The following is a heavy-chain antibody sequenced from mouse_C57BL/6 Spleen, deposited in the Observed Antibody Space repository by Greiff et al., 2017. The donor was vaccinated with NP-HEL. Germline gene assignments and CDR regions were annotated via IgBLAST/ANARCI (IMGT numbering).Heavy chain of an antibody. Sequence: QVQLQQPGAELVRPGSSVKLSCKASGYTFTSYWMDWVKQRPGQGLEWIGNIYPSDSETHYNQKFKDKATLTVDKSSTTAYMPLSSLTSEDSAVYYCARALYSNSGFDYWGQGTTLTVSS. V-gene: IGHV1-61*01. J-gene: IGHJ2*01. D-gene: IGHD2-5*01. CDR3: ARALYSNSGFDY. CDR1: GYTFTSYW. CDR2: IYPSDSET.